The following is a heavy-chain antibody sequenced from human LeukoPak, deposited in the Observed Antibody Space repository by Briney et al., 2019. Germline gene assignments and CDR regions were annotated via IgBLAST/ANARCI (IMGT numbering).Heavy chain of an antibody. Sequence: PSETLSLTCAVYGGSFSGYYWSWIRQPPGKGLEWIGEINHSGSTNYNPSLKSRVTISVDTSKNQSSLKLSSVTAADTAVYYCARLLPFPPYYYGMDVWGQGTTVTVSS. CDR3: ARLLPFPPYYYGMDV. CDR1: GGSFSGYY. D-gene: IGHD3-22*01. CDR2: INHSGST. V-gene: IGHV4-34*01. J-gene: IGHJ6*02.